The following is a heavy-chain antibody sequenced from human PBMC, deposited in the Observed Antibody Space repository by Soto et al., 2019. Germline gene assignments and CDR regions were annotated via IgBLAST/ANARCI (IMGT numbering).Heavy chain of an antibody. CDR1: GDSISTVDYF. D-gene: IGHD2-15*01. J-gene: IGHJ5*01. V-gene: IGHV4-30-4*01. CDR2: IYKSATT. Sequence: SETLSLTCSVSGDSISTVDYFWAWIRQPPGQALEYIGYIYKSATTYYNPSFEGRVAISLDTSKSHFSLNVTSVTAADTAVYFCARGRYCLTGRCFPNWFDSWGQGTLVTVS. CDR3: ARGRYCLTGRCFPNWFDS.